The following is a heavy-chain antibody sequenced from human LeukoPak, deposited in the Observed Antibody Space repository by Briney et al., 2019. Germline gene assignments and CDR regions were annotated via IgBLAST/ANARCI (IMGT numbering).Heavy chain of an antibody. V-gene: IGHV4-39*07. D-gene: IGHD2-15*01. J-gene: IGHJ5*02. CDR1: GGSISSSSYY. Sequence: SETLSLTCTVAGGSISSSSYYWGWIRQPPGKGLEWIGSIYYSGSTYYNPSLKSRVTISVDTSKNQFSLKLSSVTAADTAVYYCARVEGCSGGSCCPANWFDPWGQGTLLTVSS. CDR3: ARVEGCSGGSCCPANWFDP. CDR2: IYYSGST.